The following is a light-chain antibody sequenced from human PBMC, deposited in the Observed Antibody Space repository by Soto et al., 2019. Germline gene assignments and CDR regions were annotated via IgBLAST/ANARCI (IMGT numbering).Light chain of an antibody. V-gene: IGKV1-6*01. CDR3: LQDYNYPWT. CDR2: AAS. J-gene: IGKJ1*01. Sequence: AIQMTQSPSSLSASVGDRVTITCRASQGIGNDLGWYQEKPGKAPNLLIYAASNLQSGVPSRFSDSGSGTDFTLTISSLQPEDFATYYCLQDYNYPWTFGQGTKVEIK. CDR1: QGIGND.